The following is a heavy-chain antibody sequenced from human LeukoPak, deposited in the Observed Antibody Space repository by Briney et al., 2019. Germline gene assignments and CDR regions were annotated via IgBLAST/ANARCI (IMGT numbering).Heavy chain of an antibody. CDR3: ARHPAHTIFGVLILDPFDY. J-gene: IGHJ4*02. D-gene: IGHD3-3*01. Sequence: SQTLSLTCAVSGGSLSSSSYYWGWIRQPPGKGLEWIGSIYYSGSTYYNPSLKSRVTISVDTSKNQFSLRLSSVTAADTAVYYCARHPAHTIFGVLILDPFDYWGQGTLVTVSS. CDR2: IYYSGST. V-gene: IGHV4-39*01. CDR1: GGSLSSSSYY.